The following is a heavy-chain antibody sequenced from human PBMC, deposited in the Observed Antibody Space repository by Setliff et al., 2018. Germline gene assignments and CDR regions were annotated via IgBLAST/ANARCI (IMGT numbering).Heavy chain of an antibody. CDR1: GDSISTYY. V-gene: IGHV4-4*07. CDR2: VVVDGST. CDR3: ARGGTYRYFDY. J-gene: IGHJ4*02. Sequence: SETLSLTCTVSGDSISTYYWSWIRRPAGQGLEWIGRVVVDGSTNYNPSLKSRVTMSVDTPKNQFSLKLSSVIAADTALYYCARGGTYRYFDYWGQGTLVTVS.